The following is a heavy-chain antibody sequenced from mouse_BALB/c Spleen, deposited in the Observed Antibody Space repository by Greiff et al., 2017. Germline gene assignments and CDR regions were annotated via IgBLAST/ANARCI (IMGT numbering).Heavy chain of an antibody. J-gene: IGHJ4*01. CDR1: GYTFTSYT. CDR3: ARENYGSLYAMDY. D-gene: IGHD1-1*01. V-gene: IGHV1-4*02. Sequence: QVQLQQSAAELARPGASVKMSCKASGYTFTSYTMHWVKQRPGQGLEWIGYINPSSGYTEYNQKFKDKTTLTADKSSSTAYMQLSSLTSEDSAVYYCARENYGSLYAMDYWGQGTSVTVSS. CDR2: INPSSGYT.